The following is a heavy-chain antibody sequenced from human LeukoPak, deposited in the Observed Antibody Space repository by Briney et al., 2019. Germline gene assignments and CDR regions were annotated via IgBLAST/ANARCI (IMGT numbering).Heavy chain of an antibody. V-gene: IGHV3-48*02. CDR3: AREIITMGFNWFDP. Sequence: PGGALRLSCAASGFSFNTHSMNWVRQAPGKGLEGVSYISSSSSMIYYADSVKGRFTISRDNARNSLYLQMNGLRDEDTAVYYCAREIITMGFNWFDPWGQGTLVTVSS. J-gene: IGHJ5*02. D-gene: IGHD3-3*01. CDR1: GFSFNTHS. CDR2: ISSSSSMI.